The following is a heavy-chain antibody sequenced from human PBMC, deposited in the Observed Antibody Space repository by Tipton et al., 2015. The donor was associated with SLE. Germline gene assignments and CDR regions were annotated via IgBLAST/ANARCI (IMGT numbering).Heavy chain of an antibody. CDR1: GFTFSSYG. V-gene: IGHV3-30*18. D-gene: IGHD1-7*01. CDR3: AKEALRGTFYYYYGMDV. Sequence: SLRLSCAASGFTFSSYGMHWVRQAPGKGLEWVAVISYDGSNKYYADSVKGRFTISRDNSKNTLYLQMNSLRAEDTAVYYCAKEALRGTFYYYYGMDVWGQGTTVTVSS. CDR2: ISYDGSNK. J-gene: IGHJ6*02.